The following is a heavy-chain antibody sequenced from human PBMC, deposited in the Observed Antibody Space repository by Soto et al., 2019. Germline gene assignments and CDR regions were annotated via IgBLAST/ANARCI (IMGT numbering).Heavy chain of an antibody. D-gene: IGHD2-21*01. J-gene: IGHJ4*02. CDR1: GFTFSHHS. Sequence: GGSLRLSCSGSGFTFSHHSLYWVRQPPGKGLQCVSSISGSGGNIYYAESVKGRFTISRDNSKNTLYLQMDSLRPEDTAVYYCAKLWGYYFESWGPGTLVTVSS. CDR2: ISGSGGNI. V-gene: IGHV3-64D*06. CDR3: AKLWGYYFES.